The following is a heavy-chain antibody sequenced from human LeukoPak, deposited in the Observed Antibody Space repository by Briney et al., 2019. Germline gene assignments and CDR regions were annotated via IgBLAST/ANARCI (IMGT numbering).Heavy chain of an antibody. Sequence: RGSLRLSCAASGFTFSSYWMHWVRQAPGKGLVWVSHINSDGRSTTYADSVKGRFTISRDNAKNTLYLQMNSLRAEDTAVYYCARAHVGANSHFDYWGQGTLVTVSS. CDR3: ARAHVGANSHFDY. D-gene: IGHD1-26*01. CDR2: INSDGRST. V-gene: IGHV3-74*01. CDR1: GFTFSSYW. J-gene: IGHJ4*02.